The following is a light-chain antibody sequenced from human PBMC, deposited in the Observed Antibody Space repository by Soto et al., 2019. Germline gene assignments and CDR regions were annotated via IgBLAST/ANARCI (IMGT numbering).Light chain of an antibody. CDR1: QSVSNSI. V-gene: IGKV3-20*01. CDR3: RQYGRSQAFA. CDR2: AAS. J-gene: IGKJ1*01. Sequence: EFELTQSSGTLSLPPWPRASLSCRARQSVSNSILACYQQQHGRTPRLLIYAASSRATGIPDRFSGSSSWTKFSLTISRLEHEDFAVYYCRQYGRSQAFAFGQGTKVDI.